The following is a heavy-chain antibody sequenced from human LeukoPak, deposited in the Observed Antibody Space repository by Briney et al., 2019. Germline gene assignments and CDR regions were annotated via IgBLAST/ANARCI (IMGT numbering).Heavy chain of an antibody. D-gene: IGHD6-19*01. CDR1: GFTFSSYA. CDR3: AKAIAVAGTSLDY. CDR2: ISGSGGST. V-gene: IGHV3-23*01. J-gene: IGHJ4*02. Sequence: GGSLRLSCAASGFTFSSYAMSWVRQAPGKGLEWVSAISGSGGSTYYADSVKGRFTISRDNSKNTLYLQMNSLRAEDRAVYYCAKAIAVAGTSLDYWGQGTLVAVSS.